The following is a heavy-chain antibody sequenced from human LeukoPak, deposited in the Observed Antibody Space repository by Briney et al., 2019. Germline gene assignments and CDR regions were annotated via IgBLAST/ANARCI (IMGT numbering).Heavy chain of an antibody. J-gene: IGHJ5*02. V-gene: IGHV1-2*02. CDR3: ARGFEYSSSWYDNWFDP. CDR2: INPNSGGT. D-gene: IGHD6-13*01. CDR1: GYTFTGYY. Sequence: GASVKVSCKASGYTFTGYYMHWVRQAPGQGLEWMGWINPNSGGTNYAQKFQGRVTMTRDTSISTAYMELSRLRSDDTAVYYCARGFEYSSSWYDNWFDPWGQGTLVTVSS.